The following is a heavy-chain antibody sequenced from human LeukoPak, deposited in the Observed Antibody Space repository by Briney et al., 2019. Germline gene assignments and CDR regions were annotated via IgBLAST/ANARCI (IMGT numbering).Heavy chain of an antibody. Sequence: GGSLRLSCAASGFTFSDYYKSWIRQAPGKGLEWVSYISSSGSTIYYADSVKGRFTISRDNAKNSLYLQMNSLRAEDTAVYYCARSRRRGWFDPWGQGTLVTVSS. D-gene: IGHD1-14*01. CDR1: GFTFSDYY. J-gene: IGHJ5*02. V-gene: IGHV3-11*01. CDR3: ARSRRRGWFDP. CDR2: ISSSGSTI.